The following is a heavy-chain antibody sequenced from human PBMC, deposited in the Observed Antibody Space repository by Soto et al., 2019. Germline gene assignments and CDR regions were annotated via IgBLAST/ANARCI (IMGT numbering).Heavy chain of an antibody. J-gene: IGHJ5*02. D-gene: IGHD3-10*01. CDR2: IHYSGST. CDR1: GGLISSYY. CDR3: ARERWFGETYWFDP. V-gene: IGHV4-59*01. Sequence: QVQLQESGPGLVKPSETLSLTCTVSGGLISSYYWNWIRQPPGKGLEWIGYIHYSGSTNYNPSLKSRVTISVDTSKKQVSLRLSSVTAADTAVYYCARERWFGETYWFDPWGQGTLVTVSS.